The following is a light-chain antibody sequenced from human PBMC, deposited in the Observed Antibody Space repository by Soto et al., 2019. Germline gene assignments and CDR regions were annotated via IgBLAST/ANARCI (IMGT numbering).Light chain of an antibody. CDR1: QSIDSW. V-gene: IGKV1-5*03. CDR2: MAS. CDR3: QQYSVYPWT. J-gene: IGKJ1*01. Sequence: DIQMTQSPASLSASVGDRFTITCRASQSIDSWLAWLQQRPGKAPKLLIYMASNLESGVPSRFSGSRSGTEFTLTISSLQPDDFATYYCQQYSVYPWTFGQGTKVEIK.